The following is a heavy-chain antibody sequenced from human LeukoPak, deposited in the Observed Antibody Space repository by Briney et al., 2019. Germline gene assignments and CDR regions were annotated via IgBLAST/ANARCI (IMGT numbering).Heavy chain of an antibody. V-gene: IGHV4-59*01. Sequence: SETLSLTCTVSGGSISSYYWSWIRQPPGKGLEWIGYIYYSGSTNYNPSLKSRVTISVDTSKNQSSLKLSSVTAADTAVYYCARGDSSGYYDYYYGMDVWGQGTTVTVSS. D-gene: IGHD3-22*01. CDR1: GGSISSYY. CDR3: ARGDSSGYYDYYYGMDV. CDR2: IYYSGST. J-gene: IGHJ6*02.